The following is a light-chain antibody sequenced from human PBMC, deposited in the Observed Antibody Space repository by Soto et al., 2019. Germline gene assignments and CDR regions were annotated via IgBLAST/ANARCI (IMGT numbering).Light chain of an antibody. CDR3: CSYAGSYTWV. CDR2: DVS. V-gene: IGLV2-11*01. Sequence: QSALTQPRSVSGSPGQSVTISCIGTSSDVGGYNYVSWYQQHPGKAPKLMIYDVSKRPSGVPDRFSGSKSGNTASLTISGLQAEDEADYSCCSYAGSYTWVFGGGTKLTVL. CDR1: SSDVGGYNY. J-gene: IGLJ3*02.